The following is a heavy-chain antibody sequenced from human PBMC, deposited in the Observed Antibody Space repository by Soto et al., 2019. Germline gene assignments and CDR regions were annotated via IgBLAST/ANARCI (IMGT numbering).Heavy chain of an antibody. V-gene: IGHV3-74*01. CDR3: ARDMVPAATRMIYYYFYSMDV. J-gene: IGHJ6*02. CDR1: GFTFSSYW. Sequence: GGSLRLSCAASGFTFSSYWMHWVRQAPGKGLVWVSRINSDGSSTSYADSVKGRFTISRDNAKNTLYLQMNSLRAEDTAVYYCARDMVPAATRMIYYYFYSMDVWGQGTTVTVPS. D-gene: IGHD2-2*01. CDR2: INSDGSST.